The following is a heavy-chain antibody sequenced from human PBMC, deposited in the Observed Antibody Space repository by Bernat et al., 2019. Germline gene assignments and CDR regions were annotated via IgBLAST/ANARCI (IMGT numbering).Heavy chain of an antibody. CDR1: GFTFSNYA. CDR2: ISYDGSNK. D-gene: IGHD3-10*01. V-gene: IGHV3-30*01. Sequence: QVQLVESGGGVVQPGRSLRLSCAASGFTFSNYAMHWVRQAPGKGLEWVAVISYDGSNKYYADSVKGRFTISRDNSKNTLYLQMNSLRAEDTAVYYCAKDSFYGSGSYFDYWGQGTLVTVSS. J-gene: IGHJ4*02. CDR3: AKDSFYGSGSYFDY.